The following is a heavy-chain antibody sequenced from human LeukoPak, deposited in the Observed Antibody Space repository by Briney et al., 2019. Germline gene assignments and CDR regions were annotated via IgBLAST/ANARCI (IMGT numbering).Heavy chain of an antibody. CDR1: XXXFXAYY. V-gene: IGHV1-2*06. CDR3: ARGASGNYPDF. J-gene: IGHJ4*02. CDR2: INTNSGGT. Sequence: KAXXXXFXAYYIXXXRQAPGQGLEWMGRINTNSGGTNYAQNFQGRVTMTRDTSISTAYMELSRLRSDDTAVYYCARGASGNYPDFWGQGTLVTVSS. D-gene: IGHD1-26*01.